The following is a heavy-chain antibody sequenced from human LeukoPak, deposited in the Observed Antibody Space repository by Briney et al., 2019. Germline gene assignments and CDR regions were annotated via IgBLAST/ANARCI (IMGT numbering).Heavy chain of an antibody. CDR2: IPSSGDGT. V-gene: IGHV3-23*01. Sequence: GGSLRLSCAASGFTFRNYSMTWVRQAPGKGLEWVSSIPSSGDGTYYADSVKGRFTISRDNSKNMLYLQMNSLRAEDTAVYYCARRNSGAFDFWDQGTLVTVSS. D-gene: IGHD5-12*01. CDR1: GFTFRNYS. CDR3: ARRNSGAFDF. J-gene: IGHJ4*02.